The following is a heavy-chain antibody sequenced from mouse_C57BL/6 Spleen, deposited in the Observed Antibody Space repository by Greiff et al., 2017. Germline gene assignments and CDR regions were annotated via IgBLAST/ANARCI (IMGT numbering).Heavy chain of an antibody. D-gene: IGHD1-1*01. V-gene: IGHV7-3*01. CDR2: IRNKANGYTT. CDR1: GFTFTDYY. CDR3: ARWTTVVLDY. Sequence: EVMLVESGGGLVQPGGSLSLSCAASGFTFTDYYMSWVRQPPGKALEWLGFIRNKANGYTTEYSASVKGRFTISRDNSQSIIYLQMNALIAEDSATYYCARWTTVVLDYWGQGTTLTVSS. J-gene: IGHJ2*01.